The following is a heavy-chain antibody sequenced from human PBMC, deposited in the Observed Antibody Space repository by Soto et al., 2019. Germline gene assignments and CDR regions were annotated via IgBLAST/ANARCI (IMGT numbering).Heavy chain of an antibody. V-gene: IGHV3-33*01. Sequence: QVHLVESGGDVVQPGMSLRLSCAASGFTFSSYGMHWVRQAPGRGLEWVAAIWDDGTNKYYTDSVKGRFTISRDNSKNTLYRQMHSLRGTDAAVYYCARVSGLGTAEVGFDYWGQGTLVTVSS. CDR2: IWDDGTNK. D-gene: IGHD6-19*01. CDR3: ARVSGLGTAEVGFDY. CDR1: GFTFSSYG. J-gene: IGHJ4*02.